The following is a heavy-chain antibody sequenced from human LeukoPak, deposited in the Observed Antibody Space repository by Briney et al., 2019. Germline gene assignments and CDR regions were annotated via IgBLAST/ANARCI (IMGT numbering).Heavy chain of an antibody. Sequence: GGSLRLSCLTSGFTLSTNAMSWVRQAPGKGLEWVSAISGSGGSTYYADSVKGRFTISRDNSKNTLYLQMNSLRAEDTAVYYCAKDGDYDFWSGYLWKFDYWGQGTLVTVSS. V-gene: IGHV3-23*01. CDR1: GFTLSTNA. J-gene: IGHJ4*02. CDR3: AKDGDYDFWSGYLWKFDY. CDR2: ISGSGGST. D-gene: IGHD3-3*01.